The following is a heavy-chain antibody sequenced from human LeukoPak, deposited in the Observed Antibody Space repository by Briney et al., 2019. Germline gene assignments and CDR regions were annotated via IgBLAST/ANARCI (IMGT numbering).Heavy chain of an antibody. D-gene: IGHD2-21*02. CDR3: ARDRGAYCGGDCYLGFDY. Sequence: GGPLRLSCAASGFTFSSYSMSWVRQALGEGLVWGSSIFVSSGYISYADSVKGRFTISRDNAKKSLYLQMTSLTAEDTAVYYCARDRGAYCGGDCYLGFDYWGRGTLVTVSS. CDR1: GFTFSSYS. CDR2: IFVSSGYI. J-gene: IGHJ4*01. V-gene: IGHV3-21*01.